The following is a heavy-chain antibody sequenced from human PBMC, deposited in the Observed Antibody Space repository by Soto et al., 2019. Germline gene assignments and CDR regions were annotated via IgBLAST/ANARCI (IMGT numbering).Heavy chain of an antibody. CDR2: INAGNGNT. V-gene: IGHV1-3*01. Sequence: ASVKVSCKASGYTFTSYAMHWVRQAPGQRLEWMGWINAGNGNTKYSQKLQGRVTITRDTSASTAYMELSSLRSEDTAVYYCARGVAGPRHWFDPWGQGTLVPVSS. CDR1: GYTFTSYA. D-gene: IGHD6-19*01. CDR3: ARGVAGPRHWFDP. J-gene: IGHJ5*02.